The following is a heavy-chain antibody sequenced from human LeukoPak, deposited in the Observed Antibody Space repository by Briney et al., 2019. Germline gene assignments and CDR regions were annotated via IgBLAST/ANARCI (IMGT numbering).Heavy chain of an antibody. D-gene: IGHD5-18*01. J-gene: IGHJ3*02. CDR3: ARGKTAMVTAFDI. CDR1: GGSISSHY. Sequence: SETLSLTCTVSGGSISSHYWSWIRQPPGKGLEWIGYIYYSGSTNYNPSLKSRVTISVDTSKNQFSLKLSSVTAADTAVYYCARGKTAMVTAFDIWGQGTMVTVSS. V-gene: IGHV4-59*11. CDR2: IYYSGST.